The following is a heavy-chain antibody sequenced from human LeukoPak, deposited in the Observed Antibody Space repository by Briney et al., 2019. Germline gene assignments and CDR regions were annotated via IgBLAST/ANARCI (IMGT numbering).Heavy chain of an antibody. CDR1: GFTFSSYE. V-gene: IGHV3-48*03. Sequence: GGSLRLFCAASGFTFSSYEMNWVRQAPGKGLEWVSYISSSGSTIYYADSVKGRFTISRDNAKNSLNLQMNSLRAEDTAVYYCARVKGSGCYEVDYWGQGTLVTVSS. CDR2: ISSSGSTI. D-gene: IGHD6-19*01. CDR3: ARVKGSGCYEVDY. J-gene: IGHJ4*02.